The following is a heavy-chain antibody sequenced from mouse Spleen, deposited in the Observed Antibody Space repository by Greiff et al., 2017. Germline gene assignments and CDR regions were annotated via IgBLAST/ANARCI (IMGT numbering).Heavy chain of an antibody. D-gene: IGHD1-1*01. V-gene: IGHV1-82*01. CDR2: IYPGDGDT. CDR1: GYAFSSSW. Sequence: VQLQQSGPELVKPGASVKISCKASGYAFSSSWMNWVKQRPGKGLEWIGRIYPGDGDTNYNGKFKGKATLTADKSSSTAYMQLSSLTSEDSAVYFCVITTVVAFDYWGQGTTLTVSS. J-gene: IGHJ2*01. CDR3: VITTVVAFDY.